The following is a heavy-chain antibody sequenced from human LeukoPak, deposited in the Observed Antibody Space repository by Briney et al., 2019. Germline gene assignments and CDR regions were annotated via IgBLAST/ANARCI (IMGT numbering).Heavy chain of an antibody. Sequence: GGSLRLSCAASGFTFSSYWMHWVRQAPGKGLVWVSRINSDGSSTSYADSVKGRFTISRDNAKNTLYLQMNRLRAEDTAVYYCARESGGSYLTGDYWGQGTLVTVSS. CDR1: GFTFSSYW. CDR2: INSDGSST. CDR3: ARESGGSYLTGDY. V-gene: IGHV3-74*01. D-gene: IGHD1-26*01. J-gene: IGHJ4*02.